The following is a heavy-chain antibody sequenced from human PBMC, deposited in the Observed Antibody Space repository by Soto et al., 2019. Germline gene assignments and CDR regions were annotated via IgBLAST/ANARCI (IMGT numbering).Heavy chain of an antibody. V-gene: IGHV4-30-4*01. Sequence: QVQLQKSGPGLVKPSQTLSLTCTVSGGSISSGDYYWSWIRQPPGKGLEWIGYIYYSGSTYYNPSLKSRVTISVDTSKNQFSLKMSSVTAADTAVYYCARVQGGGGAMVHNYWGQGTLVTVSS. CDR2: IYYSGST. J-gene: IGHJ4*02. CDR1: GGSISSGDYY. D-gene: IGHD5-18*01. CDR3: ARVQGGGGAMVHNY.